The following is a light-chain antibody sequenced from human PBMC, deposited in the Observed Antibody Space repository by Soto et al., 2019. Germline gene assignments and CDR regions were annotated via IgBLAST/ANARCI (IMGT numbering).Light chain of an antibody. CDR3: QSYDSSLSGSYV. CDR1: SSNIGAGYD. CDR2: GNS. J-gene: IGLJ1*01. V-gene: IGLV1-40*01. Sequence: QSVLTQPPSVSGAPGQRVTISCTGSSSNIGAGYDVHWYQQLPGTAPKLLIYGNSNRPSGVPDRSSGSKSGTSASLAITGLQAEDEADYSCQSYDSSLSGSYVFGTGTKVTV.